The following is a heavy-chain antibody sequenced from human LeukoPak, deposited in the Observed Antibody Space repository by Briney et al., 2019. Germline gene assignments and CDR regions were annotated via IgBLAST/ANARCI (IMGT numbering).Heavy chain of an antibody. D-gene: IGHD6-13*01. CDR3: AKGSISWYSQDWFDP. Sequence: ASVKVSCKASGYTFTSHDINWVRQAPGQGLEWMGWISVYNGNTNFAQKFQGRITLTTDTSTNTAYMELRSLRFDDTAVYYCAKGSISWYSQDWFDPWGQGTLVTVSS. J-gene: IGHJ5*02. CDR1: GYTFTSHD. V-gene: IGHV1-18*01. CDR2: ISVYNGNT.